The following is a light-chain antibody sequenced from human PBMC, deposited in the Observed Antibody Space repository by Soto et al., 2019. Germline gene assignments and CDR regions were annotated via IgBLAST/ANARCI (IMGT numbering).Light chain of an antibody. J-gene: IGKJ1*01. V-gene: IGKV1-39*01. CDR3: QQSYSTSLK. Sequence: DIQMTQSPSSLSASVGDGVTITCRASQSISTFLNWYQQKPGKAPKLLIYAASSLQSGVPSRFSGSGSGTDFTLTISILQPEDFATYYCQQSYSTSLKFGQGTEVEIK. CDR2: AAS. CDR1: QSISTF.